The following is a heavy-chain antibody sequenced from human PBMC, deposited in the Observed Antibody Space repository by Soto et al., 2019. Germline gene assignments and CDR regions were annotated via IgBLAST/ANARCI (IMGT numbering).Heavy chain of an antibody. D-gene: IGHD2-2*01. CDR1: GFTFSSYA. Sequence: GGSLRLSCAASGFTFSSYAMNWVRQAPGKGLEWVSDISVSGDITYYADSVKGRFTISRDNSKNTLYLQMNSLRAEDTAIYYCAKAYCSSASCASDSWGQGILVTVSS. J-gene: IGHJ4*02. V-gene: IGHV3-23*01. CDR2: ISVSGDIT. CDR3: AKAYCSSASCASDS.